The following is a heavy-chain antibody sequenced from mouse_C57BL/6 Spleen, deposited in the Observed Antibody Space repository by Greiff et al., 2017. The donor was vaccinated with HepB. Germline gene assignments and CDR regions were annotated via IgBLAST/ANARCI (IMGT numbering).Heavy chain of an antibody. CDR1: GYAFSSSW. D-gene: IGHD1-1*01. J-gene: IGHJ2*01. CDR3: ARGTTVVSFDY. V-gene: IGHV1-82*01. CDR2: IYPGDGDT. Sequence: QVQLKESGHELVKPGASVKISCKASGYAFSSSWMNWVKQRPGKGLEWIGRIYPGDGDTNYNGKFKGKATLTADKTSSTAYMQLSSLTSDDSAVYCCARGTTVVSFDYWGEVTTLTVSS.